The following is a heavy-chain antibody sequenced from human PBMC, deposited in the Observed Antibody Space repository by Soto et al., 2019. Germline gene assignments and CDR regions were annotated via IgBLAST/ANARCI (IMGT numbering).Heavy chain of an antibody. D-gene: IGHD3-22*01. CDR3: AGDYYDTSGYYYCY. CDR2: IIPVFGTT. CDR1: GGTFSRYA. V-gene: IGHV1-69*13. Sequence: GASVKGSCKASGGTFSRYAIRWVRQAPGQGLEWLGGIIPVFGTTNYAQKFQGRVTITADESTSTSYMELSSLRSDDTAVFYCAGDYYDTSGYYYCYWGRGTLVTVSS. J-gene: IGHJ4*02.